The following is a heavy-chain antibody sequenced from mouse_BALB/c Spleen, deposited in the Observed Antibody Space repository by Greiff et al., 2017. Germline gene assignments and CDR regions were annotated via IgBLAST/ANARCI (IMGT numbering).Heavy chain of an antibody. Sequence: VQLQQPGAELVKPGASVKLSCKASGYTFTSYWMHWVKQRPGQGLEWIGRIDPYDSETHYNQKFKDKAILTVDKSSSTAYMQLSSLTSEDSAVYYCARTPSTMITTVDYWGQGTTLTVSS. CDR3: ARTPSTMITTVDY. J-gene: IGHJ2*01. D-gene: IGHD2-4*01. CDR2: IDPYDSET. V-gene: IGHV1-74*01. CDR1: GYTFTSYW.